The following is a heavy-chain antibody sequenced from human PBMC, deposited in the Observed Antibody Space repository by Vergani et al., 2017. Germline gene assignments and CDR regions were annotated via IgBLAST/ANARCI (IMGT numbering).Heavy chain of an antibody. Sequence: EVQLVESGGDLVQPGRSLRLSCEASGITFWKFGMHWVRQGPGKGLEWVSGISWNSGAVDYADSVRGRFTISRDSSKTLYLQMDSLRVEDTAMYFCARDLSYSTAWPFFDSRGQGTLVTVSS. CDR1: GITFWKFG. CDR3: ARDLSYSTAWPFFDS. V-gene: IGHV3-9*01. CDR2: ISWNSGAV. J-gene: IGHJ4*02. D-gene: IGHD4-11*01.